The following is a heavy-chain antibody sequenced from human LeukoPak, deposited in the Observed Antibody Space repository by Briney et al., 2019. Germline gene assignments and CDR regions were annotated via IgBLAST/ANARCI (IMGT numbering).Heavy chain of an antibody. J-gene: IGHJ5*02. CDR2: IYYSGST. V-gene: IGHV4-31*03. CDR3: ARFSTVTIPNWFDP. CDR1: GGSISSGGYY. D-gene: IGHD4-17*01. Sequence: PSETLSLTCTVCGGSISSGGYYWSWIRQHPGKGLESIGYIYYSGSTYYNPSLKSRVTISVDTSKNQFSLKLSSVTAADTAVYYCARFSTVTIPNWFDPWGQGTLVTVSS.